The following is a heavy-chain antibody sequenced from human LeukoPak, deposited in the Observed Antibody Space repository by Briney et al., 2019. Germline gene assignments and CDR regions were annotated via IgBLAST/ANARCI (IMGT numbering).Heavy chain of an antibody. CDR3: ARPEISYYDTSGYFYAFDL. V-gene: IGHV1-69*02. Sequence: SVKVSCKTSGGTFSADSISWVRQAPGQGLEWMGRIIPIMGLTHYAQKFQGRVTITADRSTNTAYMELDSLRSEDTAVYYCARPEISYYDTSGYFYAFDLWGQGTMVTVSS. J-gene: IGHJ3*01. D-gene: IGHD3-22*01. CDR2: IIPIMGLT. CDR1: GGTFSADS.